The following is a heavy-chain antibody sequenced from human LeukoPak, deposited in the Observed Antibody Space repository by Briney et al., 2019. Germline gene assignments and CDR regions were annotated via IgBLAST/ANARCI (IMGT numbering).Heavy chain of an antibody. D-gene: IGHD3-3*01. CDR3: ARDGLYYDFWSGYYRAGKFDY. J-gene: IGHJ4*02. V-gene: IGHV3-48*01. CDR1: GFTFSSYS. CDR2: ITASGTAM. Sequence: GGSLRLSCAASGFTFSSYSMNWVRQAPGKGLEWVSHITASGTAMFYADSVKGRFTISRDNAKNSLYLQMNSLRAEDTAVYYCARDGLYYDFWSGYYRAGKFDYWGQGTLVTVSS.